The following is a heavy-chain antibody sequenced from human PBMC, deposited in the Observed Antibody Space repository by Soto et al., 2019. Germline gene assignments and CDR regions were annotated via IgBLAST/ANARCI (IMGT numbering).Heavy chain of an antibody. D-gene: IGHD5-12*01. CDR1: GFIFSSHT. J-gene: IGHJ4*02. CDR3: ARGWLRDPWMY. Sequence: EVQLVESGGGLVKPGGSLRLSCAASGFIFSSHTMNWVRQVPGKGLEWVSSISASSTHIYYADSLKGRFTISRDNAYNSLYLQVSSLRAEDTAVYYCARGWLRDPWMYWGQGTLVTVSS. V-gene: IGHV3-21*02. CDR2: ISASSTHI.